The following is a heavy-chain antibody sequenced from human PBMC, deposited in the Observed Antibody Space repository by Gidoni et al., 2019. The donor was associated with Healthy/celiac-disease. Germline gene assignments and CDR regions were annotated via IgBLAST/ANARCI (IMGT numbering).Heavy chain of an antibody. D-gene: IGHD6-6*01. CDR1: GFTFSNAW. CDR2: IKSKTDGGTT. CDR3: TTAVEDSSIREEGRNDY. J-gene: IGHJ4*02. V-gene: IGHV3-15*07. Sequence: EVQLVESGGGLVKPGGSLRLSCAASGFTFSNAWMNWCRQAPGKGLEWVGRIKSKTDGGTTDYAAPVKGRFTISRDDSKNTLYLQMNSLKTEDTAVYYCTTAVEDSSIREEGRNDYWGQGTLVTVSS.